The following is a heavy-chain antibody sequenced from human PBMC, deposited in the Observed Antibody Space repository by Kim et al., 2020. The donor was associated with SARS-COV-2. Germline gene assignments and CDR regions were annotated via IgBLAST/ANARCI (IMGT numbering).Heavy chain of an antibody. D-gene: IGHD3-10*01. CDR1: GFTVSSDY. CDR3: ARGPHYGSNY. Sequence: GGSLRLSCAASGFTVSSDYMSWVRQAPGKGLEWVSVIYSGGSTYYADSVRGRFAISRDNSKNTPYLQMNSLKAEDRAVYYCARGPHYGSNYWGQGTLFTVSS. CDR2: IYSGGST. V-gene: IGHV3-66*01. J-gene: IGHJ4*02.